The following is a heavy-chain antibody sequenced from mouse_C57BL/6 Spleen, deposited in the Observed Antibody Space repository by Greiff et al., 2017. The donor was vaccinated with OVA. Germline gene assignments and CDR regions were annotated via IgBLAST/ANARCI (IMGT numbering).Heavy chain of an antibody. V-gene: IGHV1-15*01. Sequence: VQLQQSGAELVRPGASVTLSCKASGYTFTDYEMHWVKQTPVHGLEWIGAIDPETGGTAYNQKFKGKAILTADKSSSTAYMELRSLTSEDSAVYYCTRSLYYQRERYFDVWGTGTTVTVSS. CDR2: IDPETGGT. J-gene: IGHJ1*03. CDR1: GYTFTDYE. D-gene: IGHD1-1*01. CDR3: TRSLYYQRERYFDV.